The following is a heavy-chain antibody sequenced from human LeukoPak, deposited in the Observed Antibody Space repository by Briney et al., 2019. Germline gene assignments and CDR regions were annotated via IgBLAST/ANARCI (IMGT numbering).Heavy chain of an antibody. V-gene: IGHV3-30*03. J-gene: IGHJ4*02. CDR2: ISYDGSNK. Sequence: GRSLRLSCAASGFTFSSYGMHWVRQAPGKGLEWVAVISYDGSNKYYADSVKGRFTISRDNSKNTLYLQMNSLRAEDTAVYYCARGSSSWYGNYYFDYWGQGTLVAVSS. CDR1: GFTFSSYG. D-gene: IGHD6-13*01. CDR3: ARGSSSWYGNYYFDY.